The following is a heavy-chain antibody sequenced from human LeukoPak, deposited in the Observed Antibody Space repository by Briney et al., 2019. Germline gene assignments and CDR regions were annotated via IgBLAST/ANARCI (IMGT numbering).Heavy chain of an antibody. V-gene: IGHV4-34*01. D-gene: IGHD3-10*01. CDR3: ARGRSMVQGVITYYFDY. CDR1: GGSFSGYY. Sequence: SETLSLTCAVSGGSFSGYYWCWMCQHPRGGREWSGEIIHSGGTTYNPSLQSRVTISVDTTKKQFSLKLSSVTAADTAVYYCARGRSMVQGVITYYFDYWGQGTLVTVSS. CDR2: IIHSGGT. J-gene: IGHJ4*02.